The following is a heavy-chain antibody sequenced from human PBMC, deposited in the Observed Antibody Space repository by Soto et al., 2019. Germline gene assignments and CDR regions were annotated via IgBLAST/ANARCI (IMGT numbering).Heavy chain of an antibody. V-gene: IGHV3-7*05. Sequence: GGSLRLSCAASGFTFSSYWMSWVRQAPGKGLEWVANIKQDGSEKYYVDSVKGRFTISRDNAKNSLYLQMKSLRAEDTAVYYCARVCGGVPAAKEEYYYYCGMDVWGQGTTVTVSS. J-gene: IGHJ6*02. CDR1: GFTFSSYW. D-gene: IGHD2-2*01. CDR2: IKQDGSEK. CDR3: ARVCGGVPAAKEEYYYYCGMDV.